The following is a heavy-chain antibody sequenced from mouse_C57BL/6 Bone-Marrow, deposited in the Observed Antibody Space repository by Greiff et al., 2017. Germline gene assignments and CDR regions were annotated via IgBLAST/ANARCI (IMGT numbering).Heavy chain of an antibody. D-gene: IGHD1-1*01. CDR1: GFSLTSYG. J-gene: IGHJ1*03. CDR2: IWRGGST. V-gene: IGHV2-5*01. Sequence: QVQLQQSGPGLVQPSQSLSITCTVSGFSLTSYGVHWVRQSPGKGLEWLGVIWRGGSTDYNAAFMSRLSITKDNSKSQVFFKMNSLQADDTAIYYCAKNHYGSSYKYFDVWGTGTTVTVSS. CDR3: AKNHYGSSYKYFDV.